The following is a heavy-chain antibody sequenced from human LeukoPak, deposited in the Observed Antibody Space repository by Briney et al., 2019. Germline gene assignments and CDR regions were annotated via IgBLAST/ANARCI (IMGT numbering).Heavy chain of an antibody. Sequence: AGGSLRLSCAASGFTFSSYWMSWVRQAPGKGLEWVSAVSAGGDYTDSANSVKGRFTISRDNSKNTLYLQMNSLRAEDTAVYYCAKGHTLGLGYFDYWGQGTLVTVSS. J-gene: IGHJ4*02. CDR1: GFTFSSYW. V-gene: IGHV3-23*01. CDR2: VSAGGDYT. D-gene: IGHD3/OR15-3a*01. CDR3: AKGHTLGLGYFDY.